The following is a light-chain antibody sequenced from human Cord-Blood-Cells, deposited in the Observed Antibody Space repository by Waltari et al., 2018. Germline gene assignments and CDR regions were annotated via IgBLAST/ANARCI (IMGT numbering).Light chain of an antibody. Sequence: DIQMTQSPSTLSASVGDRVTITCRASQSISSWLAWYQQKPGKAPKLLIYDASSLESGVPSRCSGSGSGTEFTLTISSLQPDDFATYYCQQCNSYSSFTFGPGTKVDIK. J-gene: IGKJ3*01. CDR3: QQCNSYSSFT. CDR1: QSISSW. CDR2: DAS. V-gene: IGKV1-5*01.